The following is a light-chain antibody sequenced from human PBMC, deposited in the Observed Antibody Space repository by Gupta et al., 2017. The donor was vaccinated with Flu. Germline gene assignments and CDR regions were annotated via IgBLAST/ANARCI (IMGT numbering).Light chain of an antibody. J-gene: IGLJ1*01. V-gene: IGLV2-18*02. CDR2: EVS. CDR3: SSYTTSSTYV. Sequence: QSALTQPPSVSGSPGQSVTISCTGTSSDIGNYNRVSWYQQSPGTAPKLMIYEVSNRPSGVPDRFSGSKSDNTASLTISGLQAEDEADFYCSSYTTSSTYVFGTGTKVTVL. CDR1: SSDIGNYNR.